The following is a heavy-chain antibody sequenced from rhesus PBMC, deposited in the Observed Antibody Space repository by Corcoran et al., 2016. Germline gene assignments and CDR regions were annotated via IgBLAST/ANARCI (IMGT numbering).Heavy chain of an antibody. D-gene: IGHD6-13*01. CDR3: AREDGNIAAGPGYYDY. J-gene: IGHJ4*01. Sequence: QVQLRESGPPVVKPSETLSLTCAVLGASIRSGNWWHLIRQSPGQGSVGLGGIYGSGGSTEYNPSLKSRVTISKDTAKNQFSLKLSSVTAADTAVDFCAREDGNIAAGPGYYDYWGQGVLVTVSS. CDR2: IYGSGGST. CDR1: GASIRSGNW. V-gene: IGHV4-93*01.